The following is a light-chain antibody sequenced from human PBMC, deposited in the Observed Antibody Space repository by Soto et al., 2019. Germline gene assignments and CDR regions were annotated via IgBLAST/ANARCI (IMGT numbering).Light chain of an antibody. CDR3: QQYYGAPYT. CDR1: QSVLSTSTKKAF. J-gene: IGKJ2*01. V-gene: IGKV4-1*01. CDR2: WAS. Sequence: DIVVTQSPASLAVSLGERATINCKSSQSVLSTSTKKAFLAWYQQKPGQSPKLLIYWASTRQFGVPDRFSGSGSGTDFTLTISSLQAEDVALYYCQQYYGAPYTFGQGTKLEIK.